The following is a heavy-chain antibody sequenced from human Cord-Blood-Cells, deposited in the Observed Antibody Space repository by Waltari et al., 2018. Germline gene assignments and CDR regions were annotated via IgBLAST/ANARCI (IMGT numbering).Heavy chain of an antibody. V-gene: IGHV3-30*18. CDR3: AKGFGTGWELDY. CDR1: GFPCGSCG. CDR2: ISYDGSNK. Sequence: QVQLVESGGGVVQPGGSLRFSCAASGFPCGSCGMPWALQAPGKGLEWVSVISYDGSNKYYADAVKGRFTISRDNSKNTLYLQMNSLRAEDTAVYYCAKGFGTGWELDYWGQGTLVTVSS. D-gene: IGHD1-26*01. J-gene: IGHJ4*02.